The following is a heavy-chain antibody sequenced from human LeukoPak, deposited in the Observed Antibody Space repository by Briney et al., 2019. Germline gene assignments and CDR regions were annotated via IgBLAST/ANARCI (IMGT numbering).Heavy chain of an antibody. CDR1: GFTFSNDW. CDR2: IKSSTDGGST. J-gene: IGHJ4*02. V-gene: IGHV3-15*01. Sequence: GGSLRLSCAASGFTFSNDWMSWVRQAPGKGLEWVGGIKSSTDGGSTDYDPPVKGRFHISRDDSKTTLYLQINSLNTDATAVYYCTTERIHSSGHYGHYWGQGTLVTVSS. D-gene: IGHD3-22*01. CDR3: TTERIHSSGHYGHY.